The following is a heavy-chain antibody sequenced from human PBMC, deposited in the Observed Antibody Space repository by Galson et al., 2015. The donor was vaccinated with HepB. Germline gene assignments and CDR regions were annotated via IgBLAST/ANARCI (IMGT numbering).Heavy chain of an antibody. Sequence: SLRLSCAAYGFTLTTYSMNWVRQAPGKGLEWVSAITSGSYIYYADSVKGRFTISRDNTKNSLYLQMNSLRPEDTAVYYRARMGYSGYDLAVYWGQGTPVTVSS. CDR1: GFTLTTYS. V-gene: IGHV3-21*01. CDR3: ARMGYSGYDLAVY. D-gene: IGHD5-12*01. J-gene: IGHJ4*02. CDR2: ITSGSYI.